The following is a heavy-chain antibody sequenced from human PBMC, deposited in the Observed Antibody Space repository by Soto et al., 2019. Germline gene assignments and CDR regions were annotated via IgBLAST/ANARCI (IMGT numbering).Heavy chain of an antibody. V-gene: IGHV3-74*01. D-gene: IGHD3-10*01. CDR2: IDNAGTDS. Sequence: EVQLVESGGGLVQPGGSLRLSCAASGFTLSGRSMHWVRQAPGKGLVWVSGIDNAGTDSTYADSVKGRFTSSRDNAKNKLYLQMNSRGVEDTAVYYCARGWFGPDVWGKGTTVTVSS. CDR3: ARGWFGPDV. CDR1: GFTLSGRS. J-gene: IGHJ6*04.